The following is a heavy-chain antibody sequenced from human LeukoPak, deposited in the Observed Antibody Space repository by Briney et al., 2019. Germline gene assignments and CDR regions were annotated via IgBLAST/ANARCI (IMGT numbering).Heavy chain of an antibody. CDR2: IYYSGST. D-gene: IGHD3-22*01. V-gene: IGHV4-59*01. J-gene: IGHJ4*02. Sequence: SETLSLACTVSGGSISSYYWSWIRQPPGKGLEWIGYIYYSGSTNYNPSLKSRVTISVDTSKNQFSLKLSSVTAADTAVYYCARGNYDIDYWGQGTLVTVSS. CDR3: ARGNYDIDY. CDR1: GGSISSYY.